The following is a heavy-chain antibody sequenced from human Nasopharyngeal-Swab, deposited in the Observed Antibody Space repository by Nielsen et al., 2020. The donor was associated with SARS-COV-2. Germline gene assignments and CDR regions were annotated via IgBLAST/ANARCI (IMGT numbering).Heavy chain of an antibody. CDR2: ISTTGSSK. Sequence: GESLKISCAASGFTFSDYCMSWIRQAPGKGLEWVSHISTTGSSKYYADSLKGRFTISRDNAKNSLYLQMNSLRDEDTAVYYCARDKGVRGVLTWGQGTLVTVSS. D-gene: IGHD3-10*01. CDR3: ARDKGVRGVLT. CDR1: GFTFSDYC. V-gene: IGHV3-11*04. J-gene: IGHJ4*02.